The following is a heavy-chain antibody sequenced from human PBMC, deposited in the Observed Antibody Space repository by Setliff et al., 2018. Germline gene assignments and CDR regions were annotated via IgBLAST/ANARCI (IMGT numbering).Heavy chain of an antibody. Sequence: GGSLRLSCAASGFIFSSYTMHWVRQAPGKGLEYVSAISSNGGSTYYANSVKGRFTISRDNSKNTLYLQMGSLRVEDMAVYYCARGGQWLAFVDSWGQGTLVTVSS. CDR2: ISSNGGST. V-gene: IGHV3-64*01. D-gene: IGHD6-19*01. CDR1: GFIFSSYT. CDR3: ARGGQWLAFVDS. J-gene: IGHJ4*02.